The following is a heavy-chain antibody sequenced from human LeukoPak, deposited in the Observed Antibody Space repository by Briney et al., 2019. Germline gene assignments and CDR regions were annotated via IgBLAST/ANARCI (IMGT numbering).Heavy chain of an antibody. CDR1: GDSISSYY. V-gene: IGHV4-59*01. D-gene: IGHD3-22*01. CDR3: ARTYDSSGYSAFHV. J-gene: IGHJ3*01. Sequence: PSETLSLTCNVSGDSISSYYWTWVRQFPGKGLEWIGYTYYSGSTYYNPALESRVTISVDTSKSHFSLNLTSVTAADTAMYYCARTYDSSGYSAFHVWGQGTMVTVSS. CDR2: TYYSGST.